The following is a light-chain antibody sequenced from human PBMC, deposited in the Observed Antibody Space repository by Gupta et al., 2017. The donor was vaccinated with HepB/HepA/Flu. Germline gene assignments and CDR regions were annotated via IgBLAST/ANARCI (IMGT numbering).Light chain of an antibody. Sequence: IVLTQSPGTLSLSPGVRATLSCRASQSLSSSDLAWYQQKPGQAPRLLIYAASSRANGIPDRFGGSGSGTDFTLTISRLEPEDFAVYYCHQYGTSPRTFGQGTKVEIK. CDR1: QSLSSSD. CDR3: HQYGTSPRT. J-gene: IGKJ1*01. V-gene: IGKV3-20*01. CDR2: AAS.